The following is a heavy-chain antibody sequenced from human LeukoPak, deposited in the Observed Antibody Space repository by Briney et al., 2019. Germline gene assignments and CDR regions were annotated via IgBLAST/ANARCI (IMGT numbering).Heavy chain of an antibody. Sequence: GGSPRLSCEASGFTFRSYAMTWVRQAPGKGLEWVSAISASGAKTYYADSVKGRFTISRDNSRNTLYLQMNSLRAEDTAIYYCAQGDSYYDFLLSVWGQGTMVTVSS. CDR3: AQGDSYYDFLLSV. J-gene: IGHJ3*01. V-gene: IGHV3-23*01. D-gene: IGHD3-3*01. CDR2: ISASGAKT. CDR1: GFTFRSYA.